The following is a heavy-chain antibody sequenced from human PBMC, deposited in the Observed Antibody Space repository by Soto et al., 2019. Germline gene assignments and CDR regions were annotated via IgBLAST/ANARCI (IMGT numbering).Heavy chain of an antibody. CDR1: GYRFTSYG. Sequence: ASVKVSGKTSGYRFTSYGITWVRQAPGQGLEWMGWISAYNSNTDYAQSLQDRVTMTTDTSTNTGYMELRSLRVDDTAVYYCARDVAVAGNSYGMEVWGQGTTVTVSS. CDR2: ISAYNSNT. CDR3: ARDVAVAGNSYGMEV. J-gene: IGHJ6*02. V-gene: IGHV1-18*04. D-gene: IGHD6-19*01.